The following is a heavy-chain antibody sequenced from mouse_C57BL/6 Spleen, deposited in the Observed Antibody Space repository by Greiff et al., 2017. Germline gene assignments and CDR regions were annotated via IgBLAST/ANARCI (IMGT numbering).Heavy chain of an antibody. CDR2: IDPEDGET. CDR3: ASPYYYGSSHWYFDV. Sequence: EVKLMDSGAELVKPGASVKLSCTASGFNIKDYYMHWVKQRTEQGLEWIGRIDPEDGETKYAPKFQGKATITADTSSNTAYLQLSSLTSEDTAVYYCASPYYYGSSHWYFDVWGTGTTVTVSS. V-gene: IGHV14-2*01. J-gene: IGHJ1*03. CDR1: GFNIKDYY. D-gene: IGHD1-1*01.